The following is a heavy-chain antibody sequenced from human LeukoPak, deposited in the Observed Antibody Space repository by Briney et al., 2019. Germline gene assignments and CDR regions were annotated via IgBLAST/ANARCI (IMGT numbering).Heavy chain of an antibody. CDR3: ARGSTYYDSSGQVPFDY. J-gene: IGHJ4*02. CDR2: ISYDGSNK. CDR1: GFTFSSYA. D-gene: IGHD3-22*01. Sequence: GGSLRLSCAASGFTFSSYAMHWVRQAPGKGLEWVAVISYDGSNKYYADSVKGRFTISRDNSKDTLYLQMNSLRAEDTAVYYCARGSTYYDSSGQVPFDYWGQGTLVTVSS. V-gene: IGHV3-30-3*01.